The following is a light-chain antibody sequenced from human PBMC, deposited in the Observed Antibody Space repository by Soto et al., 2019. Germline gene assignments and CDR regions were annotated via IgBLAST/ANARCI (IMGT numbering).Light chain of an antibody. V-gene: IGLV3-1*01. Sequence: SYELTQPPSVSVSPGQTASITCSGDKLGDKYACWYQQKPGQSPVLVIYQDSKRPSGIPERFSGSNSGNTATLTISGTQAMDEGDYYCQAWDSSTAVVFGGGTKLTV. CDR2: QDS. CDR1: KLGDKY. CDR3: QAWDSSTAVV. J-gene: IGLJ2*01.